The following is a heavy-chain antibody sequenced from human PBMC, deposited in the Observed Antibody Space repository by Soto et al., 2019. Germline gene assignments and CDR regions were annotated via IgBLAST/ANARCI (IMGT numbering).Heavy chain of an antibody. Sequence: ASVKVSCKASGYTFTSYGISWVRQAPGQGLEWMGWISAYNGNTNYAQKLQGRVTMTTDTSTSTAYMELRSLRSDDTAVYYCARDRNPHFTYYAILTGYPYYFDYWGQGTLVTVSS. CDR2: ISAYNGNT. CDR1: GYTFTSYG. CDR3: ARDRNPHFTYYAILTGYPYYFDY. V-gene: IGHV1-18*01. J-gene: IGHJ4*02. D-gene: IGHD3-9*01.